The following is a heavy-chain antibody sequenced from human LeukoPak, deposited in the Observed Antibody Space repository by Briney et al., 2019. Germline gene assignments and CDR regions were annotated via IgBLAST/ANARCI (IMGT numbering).Heavy chain of an antibody. CDR3: ARGAHYDDYGGGYFDY. J-gene: IGHJ4*02. CDR1: GFIFSRYA. V-gene: IGHV3-30*04. Sequence: GGSLRLSCAASGFIFSRYAMHWVRQAPGKGLEWVAVISYDGSNRNYAEYVKGRFTISRDNSKNTLYLQMNSLRAEDTAVYYCARGAHYDDYGGGYFDYWGQGTLVTVSS. CDR2: ISYDGSNR. D-gene: IGHD4-23*01.